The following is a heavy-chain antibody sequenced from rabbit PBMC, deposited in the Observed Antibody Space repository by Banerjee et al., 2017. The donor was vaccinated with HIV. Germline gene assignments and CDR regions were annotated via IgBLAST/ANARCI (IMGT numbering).Heavy chain of an antibody. CDR3: GRDLAGVIGWNCDL. CDR2: INTSSGRT. D-gene: IGHD4-1*01. CDR1: GFSFSNKYV. Sequence: QEQLEESGGDLVKPEGSLTLTCTASGFSFSNKYVMCWVRQAPGKGLEWIACINTSSGRTVYATWAKGRFPISRTSSTTVVLQMCSPTAAHRDTYFCGRDLAGVIGWNCDLWGQGTMVSVS. V-gene: IGHV1S45*01. J-gene: IGHJ3*01.